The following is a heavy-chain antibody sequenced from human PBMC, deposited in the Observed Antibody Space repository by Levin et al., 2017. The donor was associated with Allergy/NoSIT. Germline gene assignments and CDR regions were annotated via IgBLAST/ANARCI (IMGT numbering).Heavy chain of an antibody. V-gene: IGHV3-48*02. J-gene: IGHJ3*02. CDR1: GFTFSSYS. CDR2: ISSSSSTI. CDR3: ARGDRGYSGYVAVGGACDI. Sequence: GGSLRLSCAASGFTFSSYSMNWVRQAPGKGLEWVSYISSSSSTIYYADSVKGRFTISRDNAKNSLYLQMNSLRDEDTAVYYCARGDRGYSGYVAVGGACDIWGQGTMVTVSS. D-gene: IGHD5-12*01.